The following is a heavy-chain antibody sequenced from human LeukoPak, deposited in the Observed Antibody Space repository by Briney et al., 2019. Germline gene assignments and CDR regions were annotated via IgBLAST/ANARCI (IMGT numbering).Heavy chain of an antibody. CDR3: ARDYWFGELFDY. D-gene: IGHD3-10*01. Sequence: SETLSLTCTVSGGSISSSSYYWGWIRQPPGKGLEWIGRIYTSGSTNYNPSLKSRVTMSVDTSKNQFSLKLSSVTAADTAVYYCARDYWFGELFDYWGQGTLVTVSS. V-gene: IGHV4-39*07. CDR2: IYTSGST. CDR1: GGSISSSSYY. J-gene: IGHJ4*02.